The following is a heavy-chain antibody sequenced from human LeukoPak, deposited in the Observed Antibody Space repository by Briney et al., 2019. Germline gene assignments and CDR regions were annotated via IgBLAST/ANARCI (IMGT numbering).Heavy chain of an antibody. V-gene: IGHV3-23*01. Sequence: PGGSLRLSCAASGFTFSSYAMSWVRQAPGKGLEWVSAISGSGGSTYYADSVKGRFTISRDNSKNTLYLQMNSLRAEDTAVYYCAKLHYDILTGYFPDASDIWGQGTMVTVSS. CDR3: AKLHYDILTGYFPDASDI. J-gene: IGHJ3*02. CDR1: GFTFSSYA. CDR2: ISGSGGST. D-gene: IGHD3-9*01.